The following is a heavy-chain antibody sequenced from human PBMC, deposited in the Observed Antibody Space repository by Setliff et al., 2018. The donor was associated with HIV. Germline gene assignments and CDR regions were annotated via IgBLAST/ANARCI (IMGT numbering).Heavy chain of an antibody. CDR1: GFTFSNAW. J-gene: IGHJ4*02. CDR3: TTDAKTGVATGY. D-gene: IGHD2-21*01. CDR2: IKRKTDGGTT. V-gene: IGHV3-15*01. Sequence: GESLKISCAASGFTFSNAWMSWVRQAPGKGLEWVGRIKRKTDGGTTEYAAPVQGRFTISKDDSENTLYLQMNSLKTEDTAVYYCTTDAKTGVATGYWDQGTLVTVSS.